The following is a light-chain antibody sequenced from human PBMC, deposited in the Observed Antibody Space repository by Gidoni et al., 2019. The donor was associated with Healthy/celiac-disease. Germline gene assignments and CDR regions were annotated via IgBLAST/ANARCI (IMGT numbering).Light chain of an antibody. Sequence: DFQMTKSPSSLSASVGDRVTITGQASQDISNYLNWYQQKPGKAPKLLIYDASNLETGVPSRFSGSGSGTDFTFTISSLQPEDIATYYCQQYDNLQYTFGQGTKLEIK. CDR1: QDISNY. CDR2: DAS. CDR3: QQYDNLQYT. V-gene: IGKV1-33*01. J-gene: IGKJ2*01.